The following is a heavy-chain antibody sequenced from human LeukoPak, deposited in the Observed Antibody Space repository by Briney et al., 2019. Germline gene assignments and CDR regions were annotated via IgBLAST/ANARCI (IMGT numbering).Heavy chain of an antibody. CDR1: GFTFNTYS. J-gene: IGHJ4*02. CDR2: ITSRRSTI. V-gene: IGHV3-21*01. D-gene: IGHD3-16*02. CDR3: AKSRDEDDSVWESYRPYFDY. Sequence: GGSLRLSCAASGFTFNTYSMSWVRQAPGKGLEWISFITSRRSTIQYADSVKGRFTISRDNAKNSLYLQMNSLSAEDTAVYYCAKSRDEDDSVWESYRPYFDYWGQGTLVTVCS.